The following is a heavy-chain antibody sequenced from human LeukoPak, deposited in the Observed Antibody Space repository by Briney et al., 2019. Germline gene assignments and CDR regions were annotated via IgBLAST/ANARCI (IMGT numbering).Heavy chain of an antibody. CDR3: ARVGIAAAGTVDY. J-gene: IGHJ4*02. CDR2: IYYSGST. V-gene: IGHV4-31*03. CDR1: GGSISSGGYY. D-gene: IGHD6-13*01. Sequence: TLSLTCTVSGGSISSGGYYWSWIRQHPGKGLEWIGYIYYSGSTYYNPSLKSRVTISVDTSKNQFSLKLSSVTAADTAVYYCARVGIAAAGTVDYWGQGTLVTVSS.